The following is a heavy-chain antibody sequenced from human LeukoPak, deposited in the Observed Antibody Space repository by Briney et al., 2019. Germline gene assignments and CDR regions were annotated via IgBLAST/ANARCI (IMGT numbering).Heavy chain of an antibody. CDR2: IYTSGST. V-gene: IGHV4-4*07. D-gene: IGHD5-24*01. CDR3: ARLRRRWLREPYNWFDP. Sequence: SETLSLTCTVSGGSISSYYWSWIRQPAGKGLEWIGRIYTSGSTNYNPSLKSRVTMSVDTSKNQFSLKLSSVTAADTAVYYCARLRRRWLREPYNWFDPWGQGTLVTVSS. J-gene: IGHJ5*02. CDR1: GGSISSYY.